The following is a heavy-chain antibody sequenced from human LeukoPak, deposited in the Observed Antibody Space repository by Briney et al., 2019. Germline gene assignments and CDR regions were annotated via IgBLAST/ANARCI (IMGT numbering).Heavy chain of an antibody. V-gene: IGHV3-23*01. Sequence: PGGSLRLSCAASGFTFSSYAMSWVRQAPGKGLEWVSAISGSGGSTYYADSVKGRLTISRDNSKNTLYLQMNSLRAEDTAVYYCAKDKDSWTPRGDYFDYWGQGTLVTVSS. D-gene: IGHD1-20*01. J-gene: IGHJ4*02. CDR1: GFTFSSYA. CDR3: AKDKDSWTPRGDYFDY. CDR2: ISGSGGST.